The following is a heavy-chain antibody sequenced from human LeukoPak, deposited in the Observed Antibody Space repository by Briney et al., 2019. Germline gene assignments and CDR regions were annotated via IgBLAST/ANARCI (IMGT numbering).Heavy chain of an antibody. D-gene: IGHD2-8*01. CDR1: GYTFTGYY. CDR3: ARAGYCTNGVCYHFDY. J-gene: IGHJ4*02. CDR2: IIPILGIA. V-gene: IGHV1-69*02. Sequence: ASVNVSCKASGYTFTGYYMHWVRQAPGQGLEWMGRIIPILGIANYAQKFQGRVTITADKSTSTAYMELSSLRSEDTAVYYCARAGYCTNGVCYHFDYWGQGTLVTVSS.